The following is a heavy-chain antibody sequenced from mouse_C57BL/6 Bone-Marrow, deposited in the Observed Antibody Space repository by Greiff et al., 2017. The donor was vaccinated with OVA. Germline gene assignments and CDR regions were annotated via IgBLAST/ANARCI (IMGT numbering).Heavy chain of an antibody. V-gene: IGHV1-55*01. CDR2: IYPGSGST. J-gene: IGHJ3*01. CDR3: ARRELTGTTWFAY. D-gene: IGHD4-1*01. CDR1: GYTFTSYW. Sequence: QVQLQQSGAELVKPGASVKMSCKASGYTFTSYWITWVKQRPGQGLEWIGDIYPGSGSTNYNEKFKSKATLTVDTSSSTAYMQLSSLTSEDSAVYYCARRELTGTTWFAYWGQGTLVTVSA.